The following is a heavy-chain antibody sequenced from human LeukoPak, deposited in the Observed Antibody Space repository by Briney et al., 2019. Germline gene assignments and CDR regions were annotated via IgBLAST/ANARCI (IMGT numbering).Heavy chain of an antibody. V-gene: IGHV3-23*01. CDR3: AKSYYDSSGYYYPRFDY. D-gene: IGHD3-22*01. CDR2: ISGSGLST. J-gene: IGHJ4*02. CDR1: GFTFSSYA. Sequence: GGSLRLSCAASGFTFSSYAMSWVRQAPGKGLEWVSGISGSGLSTYYADSVKGRFTISRDNSKNTLYLQMNSLRVEDTAVYYCAKSYYDSSGYYYPRFDYWGQGTLVTVSS.